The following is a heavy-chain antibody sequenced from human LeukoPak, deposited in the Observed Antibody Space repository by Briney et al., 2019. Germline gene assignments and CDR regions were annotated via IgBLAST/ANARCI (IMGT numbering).Heavy chain of an antibody. CDR1: GGSFSGYY. Sequence: SETLSLTCAVYGGSFSGYYWSWIRQPPGKGLEWIGEINHSGSTNYNPSLKSRVTISVDTSKNQFSLKLSSVTAAATAVYYCARGNGVRFSPPFDYWGQGTLVTVSS. J-gene: IGHJ4*02. D-gene: IGHD3-3*01. V-gene: IGHV4-34*01. CDR3: ARGNGVRFSPPFDY. CDR2: INHSGST.